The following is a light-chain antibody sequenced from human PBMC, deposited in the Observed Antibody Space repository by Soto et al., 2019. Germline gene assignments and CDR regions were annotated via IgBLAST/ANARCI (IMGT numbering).Light chain of an antibody. V-gene: IGKV1-33*01. CDR3: QQYADVPYT. Sequence: DIQMTQSPSSLSASVGDRDTITCQASQDIRKYLNWYQQEPGKAPKLLIYGASNLEPGVPSRFSGGGSETDFTFTISSLRPEDFATYYCQQYADVPYTFGRGTKLEIK. CDR1: QDIRKY. CDR2: GAS. J-gene: IGKJ2*01.